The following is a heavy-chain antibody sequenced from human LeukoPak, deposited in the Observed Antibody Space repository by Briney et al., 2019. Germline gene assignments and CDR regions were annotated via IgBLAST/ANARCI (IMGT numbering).Heavy chain of an antibody. J-gene: IGHJ4*02. CDR2: IIPIFGTA. CDR3: ARFDCSSTSCDKDY. Sequence: SVKVSCKASGGTFSSYAISWVRQAPGQGLEWMGGIIPIFGTANYAQKFQGRVTITADESMSTAHMELSSLRSEDTAVYYCARFDCSSTSCDKDYWGQGTLVIVSS. V-gene: IGHV1-69*13. D-gene: IGHD2-2*01. CDR1: GGTFSSYA.